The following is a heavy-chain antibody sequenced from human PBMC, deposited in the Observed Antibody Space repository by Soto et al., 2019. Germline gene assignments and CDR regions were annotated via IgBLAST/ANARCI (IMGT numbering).Heavy chain of an antibody. V-gene: IGHV5-51*01. Sequence: GESLKISGRGAGDSFTRYWTGWVRQMPGKGLEWMGIIYPGDSDTRYSPSFQGQVTISADKSISTAYLQWSSLKASDTAMYYCARGDPQGPLPTMDVWGQGTTVTVSS. CDR1: GDSFTRYW. CDR3: ARGDPQGPLPTMDV. CDR2: IYPGDSDT. J-gene: IGHJ6*02.